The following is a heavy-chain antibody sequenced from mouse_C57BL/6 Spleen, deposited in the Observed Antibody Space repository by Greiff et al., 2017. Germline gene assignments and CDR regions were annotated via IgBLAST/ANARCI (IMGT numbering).Heavy chain of an antibody. D-gene: IGHD3-3*01. CDR3: AKHGGDGGFAY. V-gene: IGHV2-9*01. J-gene: IGHJ3*01. CDR1: GFSLNSYG. Sequence: QVQLKESGPGLVAPSQSLSITCTVSGFSLNSYGVDWVRQPPGTGLEWLGVIWGGGSTNYNSALMSRLSISKDNSKSQVFLKMISLQTDDTAMYYCAKHGGDGGFAYWGQGTLVTVSA. CDR2: IWGGGST.